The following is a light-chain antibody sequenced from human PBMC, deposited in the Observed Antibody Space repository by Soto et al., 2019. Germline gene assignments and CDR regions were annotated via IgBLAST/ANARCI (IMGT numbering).Light chain of an antibody. CDR1: QSLLHSNGYDY. CDR2: LGS. J-gene: IGKJ3*01. CDR3: MQAIQTPFT. V-gene: IGKV2-28*01. Sequence: DTVMTQSPLSLPVTPGEPASTSCRSSQSLLHSNGYDYLDWYLQKPGQSPQLLIYLGSNRASGVPDRFSGSGSGTDFTLKISRVEAEDVGVYYCMQAIQTPFTFGPGTKVDIK.